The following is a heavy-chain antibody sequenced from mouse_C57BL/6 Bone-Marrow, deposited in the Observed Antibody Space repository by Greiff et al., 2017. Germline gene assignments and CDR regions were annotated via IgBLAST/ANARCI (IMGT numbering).Heavy chain of an antibody. CDR2: FHPYNDDT. Sequence: QVQLKQSGAELVKPGASVKMSCKASGYTFTTYPIEWMKQNHGKSLEWIGNFHPYNDDTKYNEKFKGKATLTVEKSSSTVYLELSRLTSDDSAVYYCAREGVYDGYYVPFAYWGQGTLVTVSA. D-gene: IGHD2-3*01. V-gene: IGHV1-47*01. CDR3: AREGVYDGYYVPFAY. J-gene: IGHJ3*01. CDR1: GYTFTTYP.